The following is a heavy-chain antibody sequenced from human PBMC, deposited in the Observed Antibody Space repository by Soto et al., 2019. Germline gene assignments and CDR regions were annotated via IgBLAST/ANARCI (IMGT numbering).Heavy chain of an antibody. CDR1: GYSFTSYW. CDR2: IYPGDSDT. J-gene: IGHJ6*02. CDR3: VGESAGSKYYYGMDV. V-gene: IGHV5-51*01. D-gene: IGHD3-16*01. Sequence: PGESLKISCKGSGYSFTSYWIGWVRQMPGKGLEWMGIIYPGDSDTRYSPSFQGQVTISADKSISTAYLQWSSLKASDTAMYYCVGESAGSKYYYGMDVWGQGTTVTVSS.